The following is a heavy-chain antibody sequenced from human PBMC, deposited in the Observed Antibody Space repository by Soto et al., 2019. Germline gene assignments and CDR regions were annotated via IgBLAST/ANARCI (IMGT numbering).Heavy chain of an antibody. J-gene: IGHJ4*02. CDR2: IYYSGST. D-gene: IGHD5-18*01. Sequence: KPSETLSLTCTVSGGSISSYYWSWIRQPPGKGLEWIGYIYYSGSTNYNPSLKSRVTISVDTSKNQFSLKLSSVTAADTAVYYCARQIQLWLPWANWGQGTLVTVSS. V-gene: IGHV4-59*01. CDR3: ARQIQLWLPWAN. CDR1: GGSISSYY.